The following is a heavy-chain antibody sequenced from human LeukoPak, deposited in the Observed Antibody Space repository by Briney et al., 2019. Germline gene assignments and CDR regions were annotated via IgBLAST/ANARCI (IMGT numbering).Heavy chain of an antibody. CDR2: IIPIFGTA. D-gene: IGHD5-24*01. CDR3: ASGRGRWLQIDY. CDR1: GGTYSSYA. V-gene: IGHV1-69*13. Sequence: SVKVSCKASGGTYSSYAISWVRQAPGQGLEWMGGIIPIFGTANYAQKFQGRVTITADESTSTAYMELSSLRSEDTAVYYCASGRGRWLQIDYWGQGTLVTVSS. J-gene: IGHJ4*02.